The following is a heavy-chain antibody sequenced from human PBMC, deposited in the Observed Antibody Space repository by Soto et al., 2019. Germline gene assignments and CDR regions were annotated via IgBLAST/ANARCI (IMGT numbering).Heavy chain of an antibody. CDR3: ARGGIPAAMQIDP. CDR1: GGTFISSA. D-gene: IGHD2-2*01. CDR2: FLPILGTA. J-gene: IGHJ5*02. V-gene: IGHV1-69*13. Sequence: GASVKVSCKASGGTFISSAISWVRQAPGQGLEWMGGFLPILGTAHYAQKFQGRVTITADESTSTAYMELISLRSEDTAVYYCARGGIPAAMQIDPWGQGTLVTVSS.